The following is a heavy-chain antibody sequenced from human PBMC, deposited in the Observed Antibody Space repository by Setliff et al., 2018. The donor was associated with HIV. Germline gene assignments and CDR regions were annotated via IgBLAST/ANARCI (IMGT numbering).Heavy chain of an antibody. CDR2: IFNDGRT. CDR3: AREGASYDRGYYYGMDV. CDR1: GGFISSSSYY. J-gene: IGHJ6*02. D-gene: IGHD3-22*01. Sequence: PSETLSLTCTVSGGFISSSSYYWGWIRQPPGKGLEWIGSIFNDGRTYYNPSLKSRITIPMDTSTNQFSLKLSSVTAADTAVYYCAREGASYDRGYYYGMDVWGQGTTVTVSS. V-gene: IGHV4-39*02.